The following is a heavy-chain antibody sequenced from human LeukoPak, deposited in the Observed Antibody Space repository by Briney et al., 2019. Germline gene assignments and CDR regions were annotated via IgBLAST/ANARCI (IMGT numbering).Heavy chain of an antibody. V-gene: IGHV3-30-3*01. CDR1: GFTFSSYA. CDR2: ISYDGSNK. CDR3: ARPYSSGWYGGFDL. D-gene: IGHD6-19*01. J-gene: IGHJ2*01. Sequence: GGSLRLSCAASGFTFSSYAMHWVRQAPGKGLEWVAVISYDGSNKYYADSVKGRFTISRDNAKNSLHLQMNSLRAEDTAVYYCARPYSSGWYGGFDLWGRGTLVTVSS.